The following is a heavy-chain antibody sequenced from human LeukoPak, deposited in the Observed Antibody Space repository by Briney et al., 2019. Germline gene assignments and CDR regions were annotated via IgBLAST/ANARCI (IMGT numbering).Heavy chain of an antibody. Sequence: QTGGSLGLSCAASGFTFSSYAMSWVRQAPGKGLEWVSAISGSGGSTYYADSVKGRFTISRDNSKNTLYLQMNSLRAEDTAVYYCAKDPLSGYSYAYWGQGTLVTVSS. CDR2: ISGSGGST. CDR1: GFTFSSYA. D-gene: IGHD5-18*01. CDR3: AKDPLSGYSYAY. J-gene: IGHJ4*02. V-gene: IGHV3-23*01.